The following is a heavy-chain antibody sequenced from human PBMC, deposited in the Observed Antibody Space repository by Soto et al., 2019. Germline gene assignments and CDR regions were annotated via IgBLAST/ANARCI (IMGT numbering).Heavy chain of an antibody. V-gene: IGHV2-5*02. CDR3: AHKGSGSRAIDY. CDR2: IYWDDSK. J-gene: IGHJ4*02. Sequence: QITLKESGPTLVKPTQTLTLTCTFSGFSLSTSGVGVGWIRQPPGKALEWLAVIYWDDSKTYSPSLKSRLTITNDTSRDQVVLTITNMDPVDTATYYCAHKGSGSRAIDYWGQGALVTVSS. CDR1: GFSLSTSGVG. D-gene: IGHD3-10*01.